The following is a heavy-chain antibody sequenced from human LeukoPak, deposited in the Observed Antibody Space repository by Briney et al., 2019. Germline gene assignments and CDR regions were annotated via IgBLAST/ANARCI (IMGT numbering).Heavy chain of an antibody. CDR1: GYTFTSYA. Sequence: SVKVSCKASGYTFTSYAISWVRQAPGQGLEWMGGIIPIFGTANYAQKFQGRVTITADKSTSTAYMELSSLRSEDTAVYYCARVPLWFGELSAYFDYWGQGTLVTVSS. J-gene: IGHJ4*02. CDR3: ARVPLWFGELSAYFDY. V-gene: IGHV1-69*06. D-gene: IGHD3-10*01. CDR2: IIPIFGTA.